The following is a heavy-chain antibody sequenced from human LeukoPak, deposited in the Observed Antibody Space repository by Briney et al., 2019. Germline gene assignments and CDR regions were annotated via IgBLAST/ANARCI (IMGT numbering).Heavy chain of an antibody. CDR2: ISGSGGST. Sequence: GGSLRLSCAASGFTFSNAWLNWVRQAPGKGLEWVSAISGSGGSTYYADSVKGRFTISRDNSKNTLYLQMNSLRAEDTAVYYCAKSEHGGNSARWFDPWGQGTLVTVSS. J-gene: IGHJ5*02. CDR1: GFTFSNAW. CDR3: AKSEHGGNSARWFDP. V-gene: IGHV3-23*01. D-gene: IGHD4-23*01.